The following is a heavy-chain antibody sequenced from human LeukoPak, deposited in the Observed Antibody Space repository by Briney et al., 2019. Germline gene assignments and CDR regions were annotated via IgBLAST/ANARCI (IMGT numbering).Heavy chain of an antibody. J-gene: IGHJ4*02. D-gene: IGHD3-10*01. CDR2: ISYGGSNK. Sequence: PGGSLRLSCAASGFTFSGYGMHWVRQAPGKGLEWVAVISYGGSNKYYADSVKGRFTISRDNSKNTLYLQMNSLRAEDTAVYYCAKEGVRGVGYFDYWGQGTLVTVSS. CDR3: AKEGVRGVGYFDY. CDR1: GFTFSGYG. V-gene: IGHV3-30*18.